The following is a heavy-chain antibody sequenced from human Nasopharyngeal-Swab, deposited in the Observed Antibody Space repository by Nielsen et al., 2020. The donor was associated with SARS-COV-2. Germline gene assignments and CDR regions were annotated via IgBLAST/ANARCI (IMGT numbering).Heavy chain of an antibody. Sequence: GESLKISCAVSGFTFNTYWMTWVRQAPGKGLEWVAFIRFDGNNKYYADSVKGRFTISRDNSKNTLYLQINSLRTEDTAVYYCATSGTYLDPFDVWGQGTMVTVSS. J-gene: IGHJ3*01. CDR3: ATSGTYLDPFDV. D-gene: IGHD1-26*01. CDR1: GFTFNTYW. V-gene: IGHV3-30*02. CDR2: IRFDGNNK.